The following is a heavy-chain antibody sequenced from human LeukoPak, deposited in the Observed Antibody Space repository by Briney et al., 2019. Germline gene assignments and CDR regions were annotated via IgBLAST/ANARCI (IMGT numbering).Heavy chain of an antibody. CDR1: GITLSNYG. V-gene: IGHV3-23*01. D-gene: IGHD1-26*01. CDR2: ISGSGGST. Sequence: PGGSLRLSCAVSGITLSNYGMSWVRQAPGKGLEWVSAISGSGGSTYYADSVKGRFTISRDNSKNTLYLQMNSLRAEDTDVYYCAKSANLVGAEYYFDYWGQGTLVTVSS. J-gene: IGHJ4*02. CDR3: AKSANLVGAEYYFDY.